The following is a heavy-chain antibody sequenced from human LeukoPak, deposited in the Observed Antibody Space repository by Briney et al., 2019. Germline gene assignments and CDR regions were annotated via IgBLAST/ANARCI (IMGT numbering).Heavy chain of an antibody. CDR3: ARAGGYYDSSGYYYPHFDY. Sequence: PGGSLRLSCAASGFTVSSNYMSWVRQAPGKGLEWVSVIYSGGSTYYADSVKGRFTISRDNSKNTLYLQMNSLRAEDTAVYYCARAGGYYDSSGYYYPHFDYWGQGTLVTVSS. J-gene: IGHJ4*02. V-gene: IGHV3-66*02. CDR1: GFTVSSNY. D-gene: IGHD3-22*01. CDR2: IYSGGST.